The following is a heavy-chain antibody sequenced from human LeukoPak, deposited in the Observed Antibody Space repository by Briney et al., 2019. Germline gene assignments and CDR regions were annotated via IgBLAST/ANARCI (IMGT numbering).Heavy chain of an antibody. J-gene: IGHJ6*02. CDR3: ARTPVKYDSSGYYYSYYYYGMDV. Sequence: SETLSLTCAVSGGSISSGGYSWSWIRQPPGTGLEWIGYIYHSGSTYCNPSLKSRVTISVDRSKNQFSLKLSSVTAADTAVYYCARTPVKYDSSGYYYSYYYYGMDVWGQGTTVTVSS. D-gene: IGHD3-22*01. CDR2: IYHSGST. V-gene: IGHV4-30-2*01. CDR1: GGSISSGGYS.